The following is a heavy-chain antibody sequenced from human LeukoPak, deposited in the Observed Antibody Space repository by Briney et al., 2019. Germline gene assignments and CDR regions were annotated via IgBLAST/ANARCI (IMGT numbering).Heavy chain of an antibody. CDR1: GGSFSGYY. J-gene: IGHJ6*02. V-gene: IGHV4-34*01. CDR2: INHSGST. D-gene: IGHD4-11*01. CDR3: ARGDFSNNGRISYSGMDV. Sequence: PSETLSLTCAVPGGSFSGYYWSWIRQPPGKGLEWIAEINHSGSTNYNPSLKSRVSISLDASKSQFSLHLTSVTAADTAMYFCARGDFSNNGRISYSGMDVWGQGTTVTVSS.